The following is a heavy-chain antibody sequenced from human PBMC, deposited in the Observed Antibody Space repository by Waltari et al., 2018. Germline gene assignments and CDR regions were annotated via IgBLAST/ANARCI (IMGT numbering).Heavy chain of an antibody. Sequence: QLQLQESGPGLVKPSETLSLTCTVSGGSIRSSSYYWGLIRQPPGKGLEWIGSIYYSGSTYYHPSLKSRVTIPGDTSKNQCSLKLSSGTAADTAVYYCARGPTSNWNRRFNWCDPWGQGTLVTVSS. CDR1: GGSIRSSSYY. D-gene: IGHD1-20*01. CDR3: ARGPTSNWNRRFNWCDP. J-gene: IGHJ5*02. V-gene: IGHV4-39*01. CDR2: IYYSGST.